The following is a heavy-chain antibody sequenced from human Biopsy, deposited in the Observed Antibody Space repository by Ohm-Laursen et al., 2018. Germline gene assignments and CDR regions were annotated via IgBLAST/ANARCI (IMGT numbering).Heavy chain of an antibody. V-gene: IGHV4-4*08. CDR1: GGSISSYQ. J-gene: IGHJ5*02. CDR3: ARRPYTRDNWFDP. Sequence: SETLSLTCTVSGGSISSYQWTWIRQPPGKGLEWIGYLYNTGGTNYNPSLKSRVTISLDTSKNQFSLTLTSVTVADTAIYYCARRPYTRDNWFDPWGQGTLVTVSS. CDR2: LYNTGGT. D-gene: IGHD2-2*01.